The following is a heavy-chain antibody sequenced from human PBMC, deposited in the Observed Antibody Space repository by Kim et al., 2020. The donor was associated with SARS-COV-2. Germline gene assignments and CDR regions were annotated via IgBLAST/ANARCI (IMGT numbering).Heavy chain of an antibody. CDR1: GYTFTSFD. V-gene: IGHV1-8*02. CDR2: INTNTGHT. CDR3: ARGRGQWLAPY. J-gene: IGHJ4*02. D-gene: IGHD6-19*01. Sequence: ASVKVSCKASGYTFTSFDINWVRQAAGQGLEWMGWINTNTGHTGYAQKFQGRVSMTRNTSISTAYMELSGLRSDDTAVYFCARGRGQWLAPYCGQGTQVT.